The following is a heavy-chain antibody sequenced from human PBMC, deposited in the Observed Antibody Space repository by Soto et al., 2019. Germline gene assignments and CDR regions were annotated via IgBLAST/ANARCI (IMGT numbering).Heavy chain of an antibody. D-gene: IGHD3-16*02. V-gene: IGHV1-18*04. J-gene: IGHJ4*02. CDR2: ISPYNGNT. Sequence: QVQLVQSGVEVQKPGASVKVSCKASGYTFSSYVINWLRQAPGQGLEWMGWISPYNGNTNYGQNLQGRVTMTTDTSTSIVDMELRSLRSDDTAVYYCAREGGVWGSFRYFDYWGQGTRVTVSP. CDR1: GYTFSSYV. CDR3: AREGGVWGSFRYFDY.